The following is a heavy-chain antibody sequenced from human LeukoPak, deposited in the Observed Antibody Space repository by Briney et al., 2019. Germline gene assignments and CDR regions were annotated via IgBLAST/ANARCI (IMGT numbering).Heavy chain of an antibody. CDR2: ISYDGSNK. V-gene: IGHV3-30-3*01. CDR1: GFTFSSYA. J-gene: IGHJ4*02. D-gene: IGHD1-26*01. CDR3: ARVPYSDNYHFDY. Sequence: GGSLRLSCAASGFTFSSYAMHWVRQAPGKGLEWVAVISYDGSNKYYADSVKGRFTISRDNAKSSLYLQMNSLRAEDTAVYYCARVPYSDNYHFDYWGQGTLVTVSS.